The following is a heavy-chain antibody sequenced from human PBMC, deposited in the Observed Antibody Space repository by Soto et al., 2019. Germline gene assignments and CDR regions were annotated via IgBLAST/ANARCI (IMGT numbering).Heavy chain of an antibody. Sequence: QVQLQESGPGLVKPSGTLSLTCAVSSGSISTSNWWSWVRQPPGKGQEWIGEIYHSGSTNYNPSLKSRVTISVDKSKNQFSLNLNSVTAADTAVYYCTRQITGTNGFDYWGQGTLVTVSS. CDR3: TRQITGTNGFDY. CDR2: IYHSGST. CDR1: SGSISTSNW. D-gene: IGHD1-7*01. V-gene: IGHV4-4*02. J-gene: IGHJ4*02.